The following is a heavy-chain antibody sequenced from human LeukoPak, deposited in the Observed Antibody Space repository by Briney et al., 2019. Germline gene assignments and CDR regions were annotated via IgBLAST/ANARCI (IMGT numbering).Heavy chain of an antibody. Sequence: GASVKVSCKASGYTFTKYGISWVRQAPGQGLEWMGWISAYNGNTNYAQKLQGRVTMTTDTSASTAYMELRSLRSDDTAVYYCARVELLWFGEGRSLNWFDPWGQGTLVTVSS. CDR2: ISAYNGNT. CDR3: ARVELLWFGEGRSLNWFDP. V-gene: IGHV1-18*01. CDR1: GYTFTKYG. D-gene: IGHD3-10*01. J-gene: IGHJ5*02.